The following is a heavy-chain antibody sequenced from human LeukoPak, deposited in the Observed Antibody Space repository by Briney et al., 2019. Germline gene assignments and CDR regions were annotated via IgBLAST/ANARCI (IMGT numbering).Heavy chain of an antibody. V-gene: IGHV3-23*01. D-gene: IGHD6-19*01. CDR1: GFTFRNFA. J-gene: IGHJ4*02. CDR2: ISGADGDNI. Sequence: GGSLRLSCAASGFTFRNFAMSWVRQAPGKGLEWVSSISGADGDNIYYADSVKGRFTISRDNSKNTLYLQMNSLSAEDTAVYYCAGDRNSDWYSPLDYWGQGSQVTVSP. CDR3: AGDRNSDWYSPLDY.